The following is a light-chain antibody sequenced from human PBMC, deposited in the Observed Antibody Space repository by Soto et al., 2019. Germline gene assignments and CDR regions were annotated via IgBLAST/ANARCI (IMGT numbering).Light chain of an antibody. J-gene: IGLJ1*01. CDR3: CSYAGTHSYV. V-gene: IGLV2-11*01. Sequence: QSVLTQPRSVSGSPGQSVTISCTGTSSDVGAYNYVSWYQQHSGKAPKFMIYDVSKRPSGVPDRFSGSKSGNTASLTISGLQAEDEADYYCCSYAGTHSYVFGTGTKVTVL. CDR2: DVS. CDR1: SSDVGAYNY.